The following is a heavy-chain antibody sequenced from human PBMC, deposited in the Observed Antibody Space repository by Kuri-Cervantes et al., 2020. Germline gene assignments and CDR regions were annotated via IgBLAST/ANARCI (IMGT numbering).Heavy chain of an antibody. J-gene: IGHJ2*01. V-gene: IGHV3-48*02. D-gene: IGHD6-19*01. CDR1: GFTFSSYS. Sequence: GGSLRLSCAASGFTFSSYSMNWVRQAPGKGLEWVSYISGSSSTIYYADSVKGRFTISRDNAKNSLFLQMNSLRDEDTAVYYCARDPSSGWYFDLWGRGTLVTVSS. CDR3: ARDPSSGWYFDL. CDR2: ISGSSSTI.